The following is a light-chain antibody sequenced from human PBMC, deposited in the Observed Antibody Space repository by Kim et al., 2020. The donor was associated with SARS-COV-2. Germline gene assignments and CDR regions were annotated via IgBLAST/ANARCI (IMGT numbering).Light chain of an antibody. CDR1: QGISNS. Sequence: ASVGDRVTVTCRASQGISNSLAWYQQKPGKVPKVLIFAASTLLSGVPSRFSGSGSGTDFTLTISSLQPEDVATYYCQKYDAAPWTFGQGTKVEIK. J-gene: IGKJ1*01. CDR2: AAS. V-gene: IGKV1-27*01. CDR3: QKYDAAPWT.